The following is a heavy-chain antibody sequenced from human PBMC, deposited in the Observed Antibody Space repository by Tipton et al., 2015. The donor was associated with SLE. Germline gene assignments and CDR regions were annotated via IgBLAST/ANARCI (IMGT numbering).Heavy chain of an antibody. D-gene: IGHD7-27*01. CDR3: ARDPNGGYGSFDY. V-gene: IGHV4-34*01. CDR2: IYYSGSS. CDR1: GGSFSAYY. Sequence: TLSLTCAVYGGSFSAYYWGWVRQSPGRGLEWIGRIYYSGSSYYNPSLKSRVTISVDTSKNQFSLKLSSVTAADTAVYYCARDPNGGYGSFDYWGLGALVTVSS. J-gene: IGHJ4*02.